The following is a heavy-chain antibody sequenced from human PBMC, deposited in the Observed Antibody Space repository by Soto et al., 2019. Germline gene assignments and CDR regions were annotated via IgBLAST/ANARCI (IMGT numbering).Heavy chain of an antibody. CDR1: GGSISSGGYY. Sequence: PSETLSLTCTVSGGSISSGGYYWSWIRQHPGKGLEWIGYIYYSGSTYYNPSLKSRVTISVDTSKNQFALKLSSVTAADTAVYYCARGVPAAMLGAFDIWGQGTMVTVSS. V-gene: IGHV4-31*03. D-gene: IGHD2-2*01. CDR2: IYYSGST. J-gene: IGHJ3*02. CDR3: ARGVPAAMLGAFDI.